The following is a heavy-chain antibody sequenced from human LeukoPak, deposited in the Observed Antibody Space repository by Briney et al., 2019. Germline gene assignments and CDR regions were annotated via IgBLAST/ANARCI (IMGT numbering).Heavy chain of an antibody. Sequence: PGGSLRLSCAASGFTVSSNYMSWVRQAPGKGLEWVSVIYSGGSTYYADSVKGRFTISRDNAKNALYLQMNSLRAEDTGVYFCARGQTLTFWGQGTLVTVSS. V-gene: IGHV3-53*01. CDR2: IYSGGST. J-gene: IGHJ4*02. CDR3: ARGQTLTF. CDR1: GFTVSSNY.